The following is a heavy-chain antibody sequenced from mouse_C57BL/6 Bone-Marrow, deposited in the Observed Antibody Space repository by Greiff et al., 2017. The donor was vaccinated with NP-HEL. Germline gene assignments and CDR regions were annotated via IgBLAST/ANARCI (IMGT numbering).Heavy chain of an antibody. D-gene: IGHD2-4*01. Sequence: EVQRVESGGDLLKPGGSLKLSCAASGFTFSSYGMSWVRQTPDKRLEWVATISSGGSYTYYPDSVKGRFTISRDNAKNTLYLQMSSLKSEDTAMYYCASLYYDYPYFDYWGQGTTLTVSS. J-gene: IGHJ2*01. V-gene: IGHV5-6*01. CDR3: ASLYYDYPYFDY. CDR2: ISSGGSYT. CDR1: GFTFSSYG.